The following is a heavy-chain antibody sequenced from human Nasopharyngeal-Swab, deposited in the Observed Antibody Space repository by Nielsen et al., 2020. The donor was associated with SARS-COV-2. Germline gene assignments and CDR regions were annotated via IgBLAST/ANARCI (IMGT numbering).Heavy chain of an antibody. V-gene: IGHV3-23*01. CDR2: VSHSSDET. Sequence: GESLKISCAVSGFTLSRNAMAWVRQAPGKGLEWVSSVSHSSDETFYADSVKGRFTMSRDSSKNTVSLQMNGLRDDGTAIYYCAKDLWYWAFDFWGQGTLVTVSS. CDR1: GFTLSRNA. D-gene: IGHD2-21*01. CDR3: AKDLWYWAFDF. J-gene: IGHJ4*02.